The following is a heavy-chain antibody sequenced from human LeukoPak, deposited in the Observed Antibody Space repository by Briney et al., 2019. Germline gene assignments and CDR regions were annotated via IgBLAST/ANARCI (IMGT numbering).Heavy chain of an antibody. CDR2: IYYSGST. V-gene: IGHV4-59*01. CDR3: ARGRPYYYGSGSYYWFDP. D-gene: IGHD3-10*01. CDR1: GGSISSYY. J-gene: IGHJ5*02. Sequence: PSETLSLTCTVSGGSISSYYWSWIRQPPGKGLEWIGYIYYSGSTNYNPSLKSRVTISVDTSKNQFSLKLSSVTAADTAVYYCARGRPYYYGSGSYYWFDPWGQGTLVTVSS.